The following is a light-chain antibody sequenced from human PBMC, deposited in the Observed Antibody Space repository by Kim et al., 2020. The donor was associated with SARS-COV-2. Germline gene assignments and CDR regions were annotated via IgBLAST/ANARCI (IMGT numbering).Light chain of an antibody. CDR2: YDS. V-gene: IGLV3-21*04. CDR3: QVWDSSSDHVV. Sequence: APGKTARITCGGNNIGSKSVHWYQQKPGQAPVLDIYYDSDRPSGIPERFSGSNSGNTATLTISRVEAGDEADYYCQVWDSSSDHVVFGGGTQLTVL. CDR1: NIGSKS. J-gene: IGLJ2*01.